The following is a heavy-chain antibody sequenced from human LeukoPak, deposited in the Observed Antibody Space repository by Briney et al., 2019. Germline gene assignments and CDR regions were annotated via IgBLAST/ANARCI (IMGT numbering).Heavy chain of an antibody. D-gene: IGHD6-13*01. J-gene: IGHJ2*01. CDR1: GYTFTSYY. V-gene: IGHV1-46*01. CDR3: ARGGVAAGDSNWYFDL. CDR2: INPSGGST. Sequence: GASVKVSCKASGYTFTSYYMHWVRQAPGQGLEWMGIINPSGGSTSYAQKFQGRVTRTRDMSTSTVYMELSSLRSEDTAVYYCARGGVAAGDSNWYFDLWGRGTLVTVSS.